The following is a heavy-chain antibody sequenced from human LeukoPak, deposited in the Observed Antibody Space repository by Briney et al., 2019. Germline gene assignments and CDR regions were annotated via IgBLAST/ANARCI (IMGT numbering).Heavy chain of an antibody. V-gene: IGHV4-34*01. D-gene: IGHD3-16*01. CDR1: GGSFSGYY. Sequence: SETLSLTCAVYGGSFSGYYWSWIRQPPGKGLEWIGEINHSGSTNYNPPLKSRVTISVDTSKNQFSLKLSSVTAADTAVYYCARRSKRGYYYYYMDVWGKGTTVTVSS. CDR2: INHSGST. J-gene: IGHJ6*03. CDR3: ARRSKRGYYYYYMDV.